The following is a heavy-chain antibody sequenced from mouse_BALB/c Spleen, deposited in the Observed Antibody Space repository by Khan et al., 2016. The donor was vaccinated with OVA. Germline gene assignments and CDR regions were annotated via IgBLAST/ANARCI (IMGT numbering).Heavy chain of an antibody. Sequence: EVQLQESGGDLVKPGGSLELSCAASGFTFSTYGMSWVRQTPDMRLEWVATISSGGHYTYYPDSVKGRFTISRDNAKNTLYLHMSSLKSEDTAIYYCARLAYYYNSKGFAYWGQGTLVTVSA. J-gene: IGHJ3*01. D-gene: IGHD1-1*01. CDR1: GFTFSTYG. CDR2: ISSGGHYT. V-gene: IGHV5-6*01. CDR3: ARLAYYYNSKGFAY.